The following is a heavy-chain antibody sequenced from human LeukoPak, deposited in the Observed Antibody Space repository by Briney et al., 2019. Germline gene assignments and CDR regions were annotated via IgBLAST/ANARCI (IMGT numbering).Heavy chain of an antibody. Sequence: GASVKVSCKASGYTFTGYYMHWVRQAPGQGLEWMGWINPNSGGTNYAQKFQGRVTMTRDTSISTAYMELSRLRSDDTAVYYCAREQLGIVLGAFDIWGKGTTVTVSS. CDR2: INPNSGGT. CDR1: GYTFTGYY. V-gene: IGHV1-2*02. D-gene: IGHD7-27*01. J-gene: IGHJ6*04. CDR3: AREQLGIVLGAFDI.